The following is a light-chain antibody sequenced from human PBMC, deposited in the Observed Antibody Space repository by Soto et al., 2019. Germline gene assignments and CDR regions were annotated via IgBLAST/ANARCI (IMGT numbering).Light chain of an antibody. CDR2: AAS. CDR1: QNISSY. J-gene: IGKJ2*01. Sequence: DIQMTQSPSSLSASVGDRLTITCRAGQNISSYLNWYQQKPGKAPKLLIYAASSFQSGVPSRFSGSGSGTDFTLTISSLQPEDFATYYCQQSYSTPRTFGQGTKLEIK. CDR3: QQSYSTPRT. V-gene: IGKV1-39*01.